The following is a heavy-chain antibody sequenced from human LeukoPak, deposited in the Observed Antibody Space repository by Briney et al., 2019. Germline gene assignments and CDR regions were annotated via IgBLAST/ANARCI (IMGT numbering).Heavy chain of an antibody. CDR1: GGSIRSSYYY. Sequence: PSETLSLTCTVSGGSIRSSYYYWGWIRQPPGKGLEWIGYIYYSGSTYYNPSLKSRVTISVDTSKNQFSLKLSSVTAADTAVYYCARSSTSWFDPWGQGTLVTVSS. V-gene: IGHV4-30-4*08. J-gene: IGHJ5*02. CDR2: IYYSGST. CDR3: ARSSTSWFDP. D-gene: IGHD2-2*01.